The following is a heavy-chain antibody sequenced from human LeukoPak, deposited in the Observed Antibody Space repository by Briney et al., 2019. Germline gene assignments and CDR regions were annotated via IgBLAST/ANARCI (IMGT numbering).Heavy chain of an antibody. CDR3: ARRAGAYSHPYDY. D-gene: IGHD4/OR15-4a*01. J-gene: IGHJ4*02. Sequence: GGSLRLSCGASGFAFSSYSINWVRQAPGKGLEWVSSISGSSSYIYYADSVKGRFTISRDNSKNTLYLQMNSLRAEDTAVYYCARRAGAYSHPYDYWGQGTLVTVSS. V-gene: IGHV3-21*04. CDR1: GFAFSSYS. CDR2: ISGSSSYI.